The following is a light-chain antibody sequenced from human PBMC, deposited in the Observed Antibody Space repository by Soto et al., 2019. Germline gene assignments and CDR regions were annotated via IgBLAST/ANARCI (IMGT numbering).Light chain of an antibody. V-gene: IGKV1-39*01. CDR1: QSIGKH. CDR2: GAS. J-gene: IGKJ5*01. Sequence: DIQMTQSPSSLSASVGDRLTIACRASQSIGKHLNWYQQKPGKAPKFLIYGASTLQSGVPSRFAGSGSGTDFTLTVNSLQAEDFATYYCQQSYASPTTFGQGTRLEIK. CDR3: QQSYASPTT.